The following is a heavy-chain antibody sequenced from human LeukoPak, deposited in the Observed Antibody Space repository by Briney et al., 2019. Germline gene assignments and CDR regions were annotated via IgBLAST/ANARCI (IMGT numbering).Heavy chain of an antibody. V-gene: IGHV4-34*01. CDR2: INHSGST. J-gene: IGHJ4*02. CDR3: ARLLGFGELFPSRFDY. D-gene: IGHD3-10*01. Sequence: SETLSLTCAVYGGSFSGYYWSWIRQPPGKGLEWIGEINHSGSTNYNPSLKSRVTISVDTSKNQFSLKLSSVTAADTAVYYCARLLGFGELFPSRFDYWGQGTLVTVSS. CDR1: GGSFSGYY.